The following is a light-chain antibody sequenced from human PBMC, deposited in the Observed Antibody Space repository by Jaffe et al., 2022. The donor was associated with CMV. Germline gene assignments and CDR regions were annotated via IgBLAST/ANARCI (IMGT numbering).Light chain of an antibody. J-gene: IGKJ2*01. CDR3: LQHSNYPYT. CDR2: AAS. V-gene: IGKV1-17*03. CDR1: QGISNF. Sequence: DIQMTQSPSAMSASVGDRVSITCRASQGISNFLAWFQQKPGEVPKRLIYAASTLQSGVPSRFSGSGSGTEFTLTITSLQPEDFATYYCLQHSNYPYTFGQGTKLEIK.